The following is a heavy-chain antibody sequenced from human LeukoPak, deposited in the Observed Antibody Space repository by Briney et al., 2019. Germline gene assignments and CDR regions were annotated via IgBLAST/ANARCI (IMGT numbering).Heavy chain of an antibody. Sequence: GGSLRLSCAASGFAFSNAWMSWVRQAPGKGLEGVGRIKSKTDGGTTDYAAPVKGRFTISRDNSKNTLYLQMSSLRAEDTAVYYCVKAWGRNSWYDYWGQGTLVTVSS. CDR1: GFAFSNAW. J-gene: IGHJ4*02. CDR3: VKAWGRNSWYDY. V-gene: IGHV3-15*05. D-gene: IGHD6-13*01. CDR2: IKSKTDGGTT.